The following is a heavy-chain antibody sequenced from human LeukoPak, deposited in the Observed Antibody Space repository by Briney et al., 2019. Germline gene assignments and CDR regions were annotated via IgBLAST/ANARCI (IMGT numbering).Heavy chain of an antibody. J-gene: IGHJ4*02. CDR3: ARAGYSRFVDDLDY. D-gene: IGHD1-26*01. CDR1: GYIFTNYG. V-gene: IGHV1-18*01. CDR2: ISAYNGNT. Sequence: GASVKVSCKASGYIFTNYGINWVRQAPGQGIEWMGWISAYNGNTKYTQKLQDRVTITTDTSTSTDYMELKTLRSDDAAVYFCARAGYSRFVDDLDYWGQGTLVTVSS.